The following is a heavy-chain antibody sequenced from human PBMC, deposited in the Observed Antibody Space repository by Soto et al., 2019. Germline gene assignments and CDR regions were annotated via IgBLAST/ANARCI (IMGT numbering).Heavy chain of an antibody. D-gene: IGHD3-16*01. Sequence: EVQLVESGGGLVQPGGSLRLSCAASGFTFTNYWMHWVRQAPGKGLMWVSRINPDGSRTTYADSVKGRFAVSRDNAKNTLYLQMTSLGAEDTAVYYCARVRLGSYDWFDPWGQGTLVTVSS. CDR1: GFTFTNYW. V-gene: IGHV3-74*01. CDR2: INPDGSRT. CDR3: ARVRLGSYDWFDP. J-gene: IGHJ5*02.